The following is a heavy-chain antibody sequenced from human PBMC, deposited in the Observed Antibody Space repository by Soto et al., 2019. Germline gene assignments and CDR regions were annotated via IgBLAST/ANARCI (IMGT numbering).Heavy chain of an antibody. V-gene: IGHV3-33*01. CDR1: GFTFSSYG. CDR2: IWYDGSNK. CDR3: ARAKKRITIFGVSAPKAPYYYYGMDV. J-gene: IGHJ6*02. Sequence: PGGSLRLSCAASGFTFSSYGMHWVRQAPGKGLEWVAVIWYDGSNKYYADSVKGRFTISRDNSKNTLYLQMNSLRAEDTAVYYCARAKKRITIFGVSAPKAPYYYYGMDVWGQGTTVTVSS. D-gene: IGHD3-3*01.